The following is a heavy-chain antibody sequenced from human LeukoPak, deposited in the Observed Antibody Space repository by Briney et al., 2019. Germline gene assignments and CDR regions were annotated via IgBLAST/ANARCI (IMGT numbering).Heavy chain of an antibody. CDR3: ARDLSSGRYGDWYFDL. CDR1: GFTFSNYW. J-gene: IGHJ2*01. Sequence: GGSLRLSCAASGFTFSNYWMSWVGQAPGKGLEWVANIKQDGSEEVYVDSLKGRFTISRDNAKNSLYLQMNSLRDEDTALYYCARDLSSGRYGDWYFDLWGRGTLVTVSS. V-gene: IGHV3-7*01. D-gene: IGHD5-18*01. CDR2: IKQDGSEE.